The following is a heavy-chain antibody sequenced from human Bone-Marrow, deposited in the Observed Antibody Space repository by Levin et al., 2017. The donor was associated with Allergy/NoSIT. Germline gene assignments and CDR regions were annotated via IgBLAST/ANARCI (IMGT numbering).Heavy chain of an antibody. Sequence: PGGSLRLSCAASGFSLRTYAMHWFRQAPGQGLEWVAVVTYDGSNTYYADSVKGRFTISRDTFKNALYLQMNSLRADDTAVYYCAREYWSTELAGVDYWGQGTLVTVSS. V-gene: IGHV3-30-3*01. D-gene: IGHD6-19*01. J-gene: IGHJ4*02. CDR3: AREYWSTELAGVDY. CDR2: VTYDGSNT. CDR1: GFSLRTYA.